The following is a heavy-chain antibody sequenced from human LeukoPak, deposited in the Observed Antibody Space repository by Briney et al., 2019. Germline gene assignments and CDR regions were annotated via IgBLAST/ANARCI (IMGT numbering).Heavy chain of an antibody. CDR2: IYYSGST. D-gene: IGHD3-9*01. V-gene: IGHV4-31*03. CDR1: GGSISSGGYY. Sequence: SQTLSLTCTVSGGSISSGGYYWSWIRQHPGKGLEWIGYIYYSGSTYYNPSLKSRVTISVDTSKNQFSLKLSSVTAADTAVYYCARERHHDILTGYSHFDYWGQGTLVTVSS. CDR3: ARERHHDILTGYSHFDY. J-gene: IGHJ4*02.